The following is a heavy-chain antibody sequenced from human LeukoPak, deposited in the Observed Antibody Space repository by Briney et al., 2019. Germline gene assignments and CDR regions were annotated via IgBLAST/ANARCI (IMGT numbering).Heavy chain of an antibody. CDR2: IRYDGSNK. CDR3: ARADYLTSRAGATLDY. V-gene: IGHV3-30*02. D-gene: IGHD1-26*01. J-gene: IGHJ4*02. CDR1: GFTFSSYG. Sequence: GGSLRLSCAASGFTFSSYGMHWVRQAPGKGLEWVAFIRYDGSNKYYADSVKGRFTISRDNSKNTLYLQMNSLRAEDTAVYYCARADYLTSRAGATLDYWGQGTLVTVSS.